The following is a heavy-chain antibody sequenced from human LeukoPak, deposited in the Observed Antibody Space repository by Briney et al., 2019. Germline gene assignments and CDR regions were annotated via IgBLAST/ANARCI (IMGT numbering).Heavy chain of an antibody. CDR1: GGSFSGYY. Sequence: PSETLSLTCAVYGGSFSGYYWSWIRQPPGKGLEWIGGINHSGSTNYNPSLKSRVTISVDTSKNQFSLKLSSVTAADTAVYYCARHGSWYTNYYYMDVWGKGTTVTVSS. J-gene: IGHJ6*03. D-gene: IGHD6-13*01. CDR2: INHSGST. V-gene: IGHV4-34*01. CDR3: ARHGSWYTNYYYMDV.